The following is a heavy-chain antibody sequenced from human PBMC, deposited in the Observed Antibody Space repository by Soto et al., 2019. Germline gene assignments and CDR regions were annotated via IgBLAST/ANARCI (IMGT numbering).Heavy chain of an antibody. J-gene: IGHJ6*02. D-gene: IGHD1-1*01. CDR1: GYTFTGYY. Sequence: ASVKVSCKASGYTFTGYYMHWVRQAPGQGLEWMGWINPNSGGTNYAQKFQGWVTMTRDTSISTAYMELSRLRSDDTAVYYCARDNWDSQTYYYYGMDVWGQGTTVTVSS. CDR2: INPNSGGT. V-gene: IGHV1-2*04. CDR3: ARDNWDSQTYYYYGMDV.